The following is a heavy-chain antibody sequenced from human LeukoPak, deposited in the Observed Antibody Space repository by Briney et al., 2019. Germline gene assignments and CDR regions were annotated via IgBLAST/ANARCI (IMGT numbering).Heavy chain of an antibody. CDR1: GFTFSSFW. CDR3: ARIPWSQTEHFQY. J-gene: IGHJ1*01. Sequence: GGSLRLSCAASGFTFSSFWMSWVRQAPGKGLEWVSFISSSSSAIYYADSVKGRFTISRDNAKNSLYLQMNSLRDEDTAVYYCARIPWSQTEHFQYWGQGTLVTVFS. D-gene: IGHD3-3*01. V-gene: IGHV3-48*02. CDR2: ISSSSSAI.